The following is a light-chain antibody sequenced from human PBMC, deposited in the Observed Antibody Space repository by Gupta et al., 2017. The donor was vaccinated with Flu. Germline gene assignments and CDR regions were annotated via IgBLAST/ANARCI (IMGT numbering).Light chain of an antibody. J-gene: IGLJ3*02. CDR1: SSNIGAGYD. CDR2: GNN. CDR3: QSYDSTPRGPNWV. Sequence: QSILTQPPSVSGAPGQRVTISCTGSSSNIGAGYDTHLYQQLPGTAPKLLIYGNNNRPSGVPDRFSGSKSGTSASLAITGLQPEDEADYYCQSYDSTPRGPNWVFGGGTKLTVL. V-gene: IGLV1-40*01.